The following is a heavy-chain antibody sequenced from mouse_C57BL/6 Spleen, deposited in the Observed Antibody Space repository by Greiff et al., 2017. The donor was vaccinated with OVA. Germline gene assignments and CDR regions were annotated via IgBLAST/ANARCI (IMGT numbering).Heavy chain of an antibody. D-gene: IGHD1-1*01. J-gene: IGHJ2*01. V-gene: IGHV1-42*01. CDR2: INPSTGGT. Sequence: EVQLQESGPELVKPGASVKISCKASGYSFTGYYMNWVKQSPEKSLEWIGEINPSTGGTTYNQKFKAKATLTVDKSSSTAYMQLKSLTSEDSAVYYWASTVVAPYYFDYWGQGTTLTVSS. CDR1: GYSFTGYY. CDR3: ASTVVAPYYFDY.